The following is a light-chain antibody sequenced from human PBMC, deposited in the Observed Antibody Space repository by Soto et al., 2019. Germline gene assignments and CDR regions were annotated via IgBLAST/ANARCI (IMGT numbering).Light chain of an antibody. CDR2: EVN. Sequence: QSALTQPPSASGSPGQSVTISCSGTSSDVGSYNYVSWYQQHPGKAPILMIYEVNERPSGVPDRFSGSKSGNMASLTVSGLQAEDEADYYCSSYGGSNNFVVFGGGTKVTVL. J-gene: IGLJ2*01. CDR3: SSYGGSNNFVV. CDR1: SSDVGSYNY. V-gene: IGLV2-8*01.